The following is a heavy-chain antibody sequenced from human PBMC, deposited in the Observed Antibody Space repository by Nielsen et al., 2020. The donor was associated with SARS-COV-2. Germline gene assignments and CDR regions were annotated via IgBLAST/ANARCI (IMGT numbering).Heavy chain of an antibody. Sequence: ASVKVSCKASGYTPTLYGITWVRQAPGQGLEWMGWISAYKSKTVYAQKFQGRVTMTTDTSTSTTYMELRSLRSDDSAVYYCATYPRVNGIDVWGQGTTVIVSS. J-gene: IGHJ6*02. D-gene: IGHD2-21*01. CDR2: ISAYKSKT. CDR3: ATYPRVNGIDV. V-gene: IGHV1-18*01. CDR1: GYTPTLYG.